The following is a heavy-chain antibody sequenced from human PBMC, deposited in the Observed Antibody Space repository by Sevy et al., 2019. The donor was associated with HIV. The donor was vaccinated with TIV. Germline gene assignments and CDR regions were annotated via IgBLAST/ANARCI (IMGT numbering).Heavy chain of an antibody. V-gene: IGHV3-23*01. CDR1: GFTFSSYA. D-gene: IGHD3-22*01. Sequence: GGSLRLSCAASGFTFSSYAMSWVRQAPGKGLEWASAISGSGGSTYYADSVKGRFTISRDNSKNTLYLQMNSLRAEETAVYYCAKAAGITMIPRGMDVWGQGTTVTVSS. CDR2: ISGSGGST. CDR3: AKAAGITMIPRGMDV. J-gene: IGHJ6*02.